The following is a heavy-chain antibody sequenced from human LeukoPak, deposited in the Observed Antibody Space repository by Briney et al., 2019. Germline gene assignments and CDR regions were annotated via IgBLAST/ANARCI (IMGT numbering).Heavy chain of an antibody. CDR2: ISSSSSYI. CDR3: ARDETSSSWSFDY. V-gene: IGHV3-21*01. CDR1: GFTFRRYS. Sequence: PGGSLRLSCAASGFTFRRYSMNWVRQAPGKGLEWVSSISSSSSYIYYADSVKGRFTISRDNAKNSLHLQMNSLRAEDTAVYYCARDETSSSWSFDYWGQGTLVTVSS. D-gene: IGHD6-13*01. J-gene: IGHJ4*02.